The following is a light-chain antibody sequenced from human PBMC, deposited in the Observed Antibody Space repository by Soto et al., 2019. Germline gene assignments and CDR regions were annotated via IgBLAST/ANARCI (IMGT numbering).Light chain of an antibody. CDR3: QQRSNWPLT. Sequence: EIVLTQSPATLSLSPGERATLSCRVSQSVSSYLVWYQQKPGQAPRLLIYDASNRATGIPARFSGSGSGTDFTLNISSLEPEDFAVYYCQQRSNWPLTFGGGTKVEIK. CDR1: QSVSSY. V-gene: IGKV3-11*01. J-gene: IGKJ4*01. CDR2: DAS.